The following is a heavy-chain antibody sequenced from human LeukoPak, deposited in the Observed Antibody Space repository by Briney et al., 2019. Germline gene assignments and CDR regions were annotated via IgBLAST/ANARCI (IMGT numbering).Heavy chain of an antibody. D-gene: IGHD2-15*01. V-gene: IGHV3-23*01. J-gene: IGHJ4*02. CDR2: ISGSGGST. CDR3: AKDRLGRGYYFDY. CDR1: GFTFSDYY. Sequence: PGGSLRLSCAASGFTFSDYYMSWIRQAPGKGLEWVSAISGSGGSTYYADSVKGRFTISRDNSKNTLYLQMNSLRAEDTAVYYCAKDRLGRGYYFDYWGQGTLVTVSS.